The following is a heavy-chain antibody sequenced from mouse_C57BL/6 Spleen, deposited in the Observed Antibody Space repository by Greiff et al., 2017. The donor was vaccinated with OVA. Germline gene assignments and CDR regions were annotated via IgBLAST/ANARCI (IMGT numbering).Heavy chain of an antibody. CDR3: TGGRLDWYFDV. Sequence: EVKLEESGGGLVQPGGSMKLSCVASGFTFSNYWMHWVRQSPEKGLEWVAQIRLKSDNYATHYAESVTGRFTISRDDSKSSVYLQMNNLRAEDTGIYYCTGGRLDWYFDVWGTGTTVTVSS. CDR2: IRLKSDNYAT. J-gene: IGHJ1*03. CDR1: GFTFSNYW. V-gene: IGHV6-3*01. D-gene: IGHD2-4*01.